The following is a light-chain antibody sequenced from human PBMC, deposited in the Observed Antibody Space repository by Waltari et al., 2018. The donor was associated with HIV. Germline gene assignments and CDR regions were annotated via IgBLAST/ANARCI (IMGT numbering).Light chain of an antibody. Sequence: QSALTQPASVSGSPGQSITISCTGTSSDVGHYNLVSWYQQHPGKAPKLIIYEAIKRPPGVSARISGSKSASTASLMISGLQADDEADYFFSSYGGSSIWLFGGGTKLTVL. J-gene: IGLJ2*01. V-gene: IGLV2-23*01. CDR3: SSYGGSSIWL. CDR2: EAI. CDR1: SSDVGHYNL.